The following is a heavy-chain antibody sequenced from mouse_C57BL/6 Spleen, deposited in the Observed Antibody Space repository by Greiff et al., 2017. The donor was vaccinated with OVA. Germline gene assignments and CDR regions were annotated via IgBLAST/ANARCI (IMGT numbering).Heavy chain of an antibody. J-gene: IGHJ1*03. CDR2: IDPSDSYT. Sequence: QVQLQQPGAELVMPGASVKLSCKASGYTFTNYWMHWVKQRPGQGLEWIGEIDPSDSYTNYNQKFKGKSTLTVDKSSSTAYMQLSSLTSEDSAVYYCARGGAHWYFDVWGTGTTVTVSS. V-gene: IGHV1-69*01. CDR3: ARGGAHWYFDV. CDR1: GYTFTNYW.